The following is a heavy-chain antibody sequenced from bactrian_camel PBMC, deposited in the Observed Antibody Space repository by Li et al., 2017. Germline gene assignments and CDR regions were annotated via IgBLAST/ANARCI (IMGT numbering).Heavy chain of an antibody. D-gene: IGHD3*01. CDR2: ISIDGST. J-gene: IGHJ6*01. V-gene: IGHV3S55*01. Sequence: HVQLVESGGGPVQPGGPLSFSCTASGFTFEASALAWYRQAPGNECELVSTISIDGSTYYIESVKGRFTTSQDNAVNTMYLQMNNLKPTDTGVYYCAAAGTRTSVMGPSTRTCPTDFGYWGQGTQVTVS. CDR1: GFTFEASA. CDR3: AAAGTRTSVMGPSTRTCPTDFGY.